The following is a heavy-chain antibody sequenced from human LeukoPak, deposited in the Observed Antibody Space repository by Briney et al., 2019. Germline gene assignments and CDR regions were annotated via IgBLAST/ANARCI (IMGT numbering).Heavy chain of an antibody. D-gene: IGHD3-9*01. CDR2: ISGSGGST. Sequence: PGGSLRLSCAASGFTFSSYAMSWVRQAPGKGLEWVSAISGSGGSTYYADSVKGRFTISRDNPKNTLYLQMNSLRAEDTAVYYCAKDRILTGSIYFDYWGQGTLVTVSS. J-gene: IGHJ4*02. V-gene: IGHV3-23*01. CDR1: GFTFSSYA. CDR3: AKDRILTGSIYFDY.